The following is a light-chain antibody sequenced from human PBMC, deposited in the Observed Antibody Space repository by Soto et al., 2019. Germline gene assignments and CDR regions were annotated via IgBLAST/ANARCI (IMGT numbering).Light chain of an antibody. V-gene: IGLV2-11*01. CDR2: DVN. Sequence: QSALTQPRSVSGSPGQSVTISCTGTSSDVGDYNYVSWCQQHPDKAPKLMIYDVNKRPSGVPDRFSGSKSGNTASLTISGLQAEDEADYYCCSYAGSNTGVFGTGTKLTVL. CDR1: SSDVGDYNY. CDR3: CSYAGSNTGV. J-gene: IGLJ1*01.